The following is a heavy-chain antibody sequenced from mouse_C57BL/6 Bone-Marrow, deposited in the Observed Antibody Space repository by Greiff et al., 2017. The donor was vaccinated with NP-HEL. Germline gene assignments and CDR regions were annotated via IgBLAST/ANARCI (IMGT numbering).Heavy chain of an antibody. Sequence: QVQLQQSGAELVRPGASVKLSCKASGYTFTSYGISWVKQRTGQGLEWIGEIYPRSGNTYYNEKFKGNATLTADKSSSTAYMELRSLTSEDSALYFCARKGGRYYFDYWGQGTTLTVSS. CDR3: ARKGGRYYFDY. CDR1: GYTFTSYG. CDR2: IYPRSGNT. J-gene: IGHJ2*01. V-gene: IGHV1-81*01.